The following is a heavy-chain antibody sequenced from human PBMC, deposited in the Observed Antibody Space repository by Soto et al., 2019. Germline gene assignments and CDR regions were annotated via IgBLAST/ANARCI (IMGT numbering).Heavy chain of an antibody. V-gene: IGHV1-2*02. CDR3: ARETDDFTNGAHDI. D-gene: IGHD4-4*01. Sequence: QVQLVQSGAEVKRPGASVKVSCKASGYSFTGYYMHWVRQAPGQGLEWMGWIIPHSGETNYAQKFQARFTLTRDTSVSTADMQLSGLTSDDTAVYYCARETDDFTNGAHDIWGQGTLVTVSS. CDR1: GYSFTGYY. J-gene: IGHJ4*02. CDR2: IIPHSGET.